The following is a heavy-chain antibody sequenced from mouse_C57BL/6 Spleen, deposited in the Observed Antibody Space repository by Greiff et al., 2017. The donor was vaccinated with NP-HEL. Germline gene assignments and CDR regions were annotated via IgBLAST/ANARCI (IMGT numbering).Heavy chain of an antibody. J-gene: IGHJ3*01. Sequence: QVQLKQSGAELVRPGASVTLSCKASGYTFTDYEMHWVKQTPVHGLEWIGAIDPETGGTAYNQKFKGKAILTADKSSSTAYMELRSLTSEDSAVYYCTRERLGSWFAYWGQGTLVTVSA. CDR3: TRERLGSWFAY. D-gene: IGHD4-1*01. CDR1: GYTFTDYE. V-gene: IGHV1-15*01. CDR2: IDPETGGT.